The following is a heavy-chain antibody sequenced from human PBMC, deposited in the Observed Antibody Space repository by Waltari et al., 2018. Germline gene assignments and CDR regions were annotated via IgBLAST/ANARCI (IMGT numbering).Heavy chain of an antibody. CDR1: GGSISRPYS. CDR3: ARLRREYLYEGLDV. D-gene: IGHD2-2*02. J-gene: IGHJ6*02. V-gene: IGHV4-59*01. CDR2: VFYTGKT. Sequence: QVPLQESGPGPVKPSQTLTLTCNVSGGSISRPYSWSWIRQSPGKGLEWIGYVFYTGKTLSNPSLNSRVTILVDTSKNQFSLELNSVTAADTAVYFCARLRREYLYEGLDVWGQGTAVSVSS.